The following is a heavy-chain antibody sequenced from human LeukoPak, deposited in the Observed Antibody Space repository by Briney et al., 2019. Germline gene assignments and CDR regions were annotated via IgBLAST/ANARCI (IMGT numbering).Heavy chain of an antibody. CDR3: ARGRPPGHYYYYYMDV. CDR2: INPNSGAT. Sequence: ASVKVSCKASGYTFTGYYIHWVRQAPGQGLEWMGWINPNSGATNYAQKFQGWVTMTRDTSISTAYMELSSLRSEDTAVYYCARGRPPGHYYYYYMDVWGKGTTVTISS. CDR1: GYTFTGYY. J-gene: IGHJ6*03. V-gene: IGHV1-2*04.